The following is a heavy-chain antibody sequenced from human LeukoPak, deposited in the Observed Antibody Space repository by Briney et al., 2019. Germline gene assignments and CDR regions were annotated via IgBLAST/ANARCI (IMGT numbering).Heavy chain of an antibody. D-gene: IGHD3-10*01. Sequence: GGSLRLSCAASGFTFSDYGMHWVRQAPGKGLEWVALISYDGGNKYHADSVKGRFTISRDNSKNTLYLQMNSLRTEDTAVYYCAKGTRHYYGSGSYYNDYWGQGTLVTVSS. CDR1: GFTFSDYG. J-gene: IGHJ4*02. CDR3: AKGTRHYYGSGSYYNDY. CDR2: ISYDGGNK. V-gene: IGHV3-30*18.